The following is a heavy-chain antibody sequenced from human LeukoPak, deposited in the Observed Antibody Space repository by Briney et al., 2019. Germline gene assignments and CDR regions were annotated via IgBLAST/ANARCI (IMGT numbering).Heavy chain of an antibody. CDR2: VNYSGGT. CDR1: GGSFSSYY. CDR3: ASFRCCSGGSCFPTYFRH. J-gene: IGHJ1*01. D-gene: IGHD2-15*01. Sequence: SETLSLTCTVSGGSFSSYYWSWIRQPPGKGLEWIGYVNYSGGTNYNPSLKSRVTMSVATSKNHFSLKLTSVTAADTAVYYCASFRCCSGGSCFPTYFRHWGQGTLVTVSS. V-gene: IGHV4-59*08.